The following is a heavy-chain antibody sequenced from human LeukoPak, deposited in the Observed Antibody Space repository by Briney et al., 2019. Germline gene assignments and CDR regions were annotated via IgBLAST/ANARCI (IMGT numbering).Heavy chain of an antibody. CDR1: RFTFSRYG. V-gene: IGHV3-66*01. CDR2: IYSDGST. J-gene: IGHJ4*02. CDR3: ATHSGGY. Sequence: GGSLRLSCTASRFTFSRYGMHWVRQAPGKGLEWVSVIYSDGSTYYADSVKGRFTISRDNSKNSLYLQMNSLRAEDTAVYYCATHSGGYWGQGTLVTVSS. D-gene: IGHD3-16*01.